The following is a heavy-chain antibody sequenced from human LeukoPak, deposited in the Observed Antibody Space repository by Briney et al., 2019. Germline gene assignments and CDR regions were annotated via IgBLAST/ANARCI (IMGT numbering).Heavy chain of an antibody. CDR1: GFIFSDYG. D-gene: IGHD1/OR15-1a*01. Sequence: PGGSLRLSCAASGFIFSDYGMHWVRQAPGKGLEWVAFIRYDGSSKYYLDSVKGRFTISRDSSKNTLYLQMNSLRAEDTAVYYCAKEGTASKPSDLDYWGQGTLVTVSS. CDR2: IRYDGSSK. J-gene: IGHJ4*02. CDR3: AKEGTASKPSDLDY. V-gene: IGHV3-30*02.